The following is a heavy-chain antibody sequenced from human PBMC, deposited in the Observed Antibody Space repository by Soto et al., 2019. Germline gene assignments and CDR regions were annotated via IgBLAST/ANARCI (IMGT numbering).Heavy chain of an antibody. CDR2: IYYSAST. V-gene: IGHV4-59*01. CDR3: VREDTGMLTRCYYYCMDV. J-gene: IGHJ6*04. D-gene: IGHD5-18*01. Sequence: KGLESIGYIYYSASTNYNPSLKSRVTISVDTSKNQFALKLSSVTAADTAVYCCVREDTGMLTRCYYYCMDVSGKGTTVTVSS.